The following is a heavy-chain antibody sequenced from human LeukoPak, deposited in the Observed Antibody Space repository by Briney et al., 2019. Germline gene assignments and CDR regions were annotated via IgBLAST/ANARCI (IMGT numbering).Heavy chain of an antibody. J-gene: IGHJ4*02. Sequence: SETLSLTCAVYGGSFSGYYWSWIRQPPGKGLEWIGEINHSGSTNYNPSLKSRVTISVDTSKNQFSLKLSSVTAADTAGYYGARGLAVADYWGQGTLVTVSS. V-gene: IGHV4-34*01. D-gene: IGHD6-19*01. CDR1: GGSFSGYY. CDR2: INHSGST. CDR3: ARGLAVADY.